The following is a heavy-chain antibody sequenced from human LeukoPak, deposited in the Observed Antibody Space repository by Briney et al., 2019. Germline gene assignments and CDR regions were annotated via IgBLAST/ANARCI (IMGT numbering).Heavy chain of an antibody. J-gene: IGHJ6*03. CDR2: IYGSGGT. V-gene: IGHV4-4*07. CDR1: GGSISSYY. D-gene: IGHD3-3*01. Sequence: SETLSLTCTVSGGSISSYYWSWIRQPAGKGLEWIGRIYGSGGTNYNSSLKSRVTMSADMSKNQFSLKLSSVTAADTAVYYRAREGITIFGVVIPYYMDVWGKGTTVTVSS. CDR3: AREGITIFGVVIPYYMDV.